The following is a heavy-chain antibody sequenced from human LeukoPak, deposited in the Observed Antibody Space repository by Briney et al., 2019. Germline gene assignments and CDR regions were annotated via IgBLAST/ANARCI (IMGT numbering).Heavy chain of an antibody. Sequence: SGTLSLTCAVSGGSISSSNWWSWVRQPPGKGLEWIAYIYYSGSTNYNPSLKSRVTISVDTSKNLFSLKLSSVTAADTAVYYCARDPDNSSGFSHFDYWGQGTLVTVSS. CDR3: ARDPDNSSGFSHFDY. CDR2: IYYSGST. CDR1: GGSISSSNW. J-gene: IGHJ4*02. D-gene: IGHD6-19*01. V-gene: IGHV4-4*02.